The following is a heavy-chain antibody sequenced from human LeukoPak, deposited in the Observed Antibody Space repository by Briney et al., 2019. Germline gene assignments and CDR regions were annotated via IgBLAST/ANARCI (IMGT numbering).Heavy chain of an antibody. Sequence: ASVKVSCKVSGGTFSTYAITWVRQAPGQGLEWMGGIIPIFGTANYAQKFQDRVTITTDASTSTVYMELTSLRSEDTAVYYCARTPQHSYYYYNMDVWGKGTTVTVAS. J-gene: IGHJ6*03. CDR2: IIPIFGTA. CDR3: ARTPQHSYYYYNMDV. V-gene: IGHV1-69*05. D-gene: IGHD5-18*01. CDR1: GGTFSTYA.